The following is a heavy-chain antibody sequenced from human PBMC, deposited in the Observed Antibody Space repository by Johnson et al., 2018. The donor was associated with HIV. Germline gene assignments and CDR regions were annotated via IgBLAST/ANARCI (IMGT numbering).Heavy chain of an antibody. V-gene: IGHV3-11*01. Sequence: QVQLVESGGGLVMPGGSLRVSCAASGFTFSDYYMAWIRQTPGKGLEWVSYITSSGATKYYAAPVKGRFTIARDDSKNTLYLQMNSLKTEDTAVYYCTTVDCGGDCYSGHAFDIWGQGTMVTVSS. CDR1: GFTFSDYY. D-gene: IGHD2-21*01. CDR3: TTVDCGGDCYSGHAFDI. J-gene: IGHJ3*02. CDR2: ITSSGATK.